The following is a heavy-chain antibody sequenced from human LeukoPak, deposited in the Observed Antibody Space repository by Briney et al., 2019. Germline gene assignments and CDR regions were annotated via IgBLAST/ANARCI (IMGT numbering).Heavy chain of an antibody. CDR3: VREWGRIGSGKGTGFDP. J-gene: IGHJ5*02. CDR2: INPSGGNT. D-gene: IGHD3-10*01. V-gene: IGHV1-46*01. CDR1: GYTFTSYY. Sequence: ASVKVSCKASGYTFTSYYMHWVRQAPGQGLEWMGIINPSGGNTDYAQKFQGRVTMTRDTSTSTVYMELSSLRSEDTAVYYCVREWGRIGSGKGTGFDPWGQGTLVTVSS.